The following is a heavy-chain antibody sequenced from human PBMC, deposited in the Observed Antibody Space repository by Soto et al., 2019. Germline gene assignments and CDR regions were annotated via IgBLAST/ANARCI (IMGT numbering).Heavy chain of an antibody. Sequence: GASVKVSCKASGYTFTGYYMHWVRQAPGQGLEWMGWINPNSGGTNYAQKFQGWVTMTRDTSISTAYMELSRLRSDDTAVYYCARDGDSSGHNKFDYWGQGTLVTVSS. V-gene: IGHV1-2*04. CDR1: GYTFTGYY. D-gene: IGHD3-22*01. J-gene: IGHJ4*02. CDR3: ARDGDSSGHNKFDY. CDR2: INPNSGGT.